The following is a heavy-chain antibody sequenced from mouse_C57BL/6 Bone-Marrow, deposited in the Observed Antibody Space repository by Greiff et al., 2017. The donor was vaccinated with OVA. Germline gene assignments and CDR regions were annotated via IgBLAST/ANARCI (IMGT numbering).Heavy chain of an antibody. D-gene: IGHD2-5*01. Sequence: VKLMESGAELVKPGASVKLSCKASGYTFTEYTIHWVKQRSGQGLEWIGWFYPGSGSIKYNEKFKDKATLTADKSSSTVYMELSRLTSEDSAVYCCARHEAYYSNRGWYFDVWGTGTTVTVSS. V-gene: IGHV1-62-2*01. CDR1: GYTFTEYT. CDR2: FYPGSGSI. CDR3: ARHEAYYSNRGWYFDV. J-gene: IGHJ1*03.